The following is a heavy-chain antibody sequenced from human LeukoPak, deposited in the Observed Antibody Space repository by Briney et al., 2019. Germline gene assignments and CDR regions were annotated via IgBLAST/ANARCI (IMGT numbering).Heavy chain of an antibody. D-gene: IGHD1-26*01. J-gene: IGHJ4*02. V-gene: IGHV4-59*01. CDR3: ARVPRIVGATYYFDY. CDR2: IYYSGST. CDR1: GVSISSYH. Sequence: SETLSLTCTVSGVSISSYHWTWIRQPPGKGLEWIGYIYYSGSTNYNPSPKSRVTISVDTSKNQFSLKLSSVTAADTAVYYCARVPRIVGATYYFDYWGQGTLVTVSS.